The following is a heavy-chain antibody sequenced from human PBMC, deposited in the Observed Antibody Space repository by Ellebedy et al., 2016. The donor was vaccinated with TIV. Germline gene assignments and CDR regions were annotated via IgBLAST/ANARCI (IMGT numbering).Heavy chain of an antibody. CDR1: GFTFSTFA. Sequence: GESLKISCAASGFTFSTFAMHWVRQAPGKGLEWVSVISAGASSTYYGDSVKGRFTISRDNSKNTLFLQMNSLRAEDTAVYYCAKGSSSGYNYDRVGFAYWGQGILVTVSS. J-gene: IGHJ4*02. CDR2: ISAGASST. D-gene: IGHD3-22*01. CDR3: AKGSSSGYNYDRVGFAY. V-gene: IGHV3-23*01.